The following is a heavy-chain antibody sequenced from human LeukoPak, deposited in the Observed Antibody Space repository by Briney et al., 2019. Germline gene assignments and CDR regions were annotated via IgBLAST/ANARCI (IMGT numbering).Heavy chain of an antibody. CDR3: ARAKGPTSPQGGAFDI. D-gene: IGHD1-1*01. CDR2: IYSGGST. J-gene: IGHJ3*02. V-gene: IGHV3-66*02. CDR1: GFTVSSNY. Sequence: PGGSLRLSCAASGFTVSSNYMSWVRQAPGKGLEWVSVIYSGGSTYYADSVKGRFTISRDNSKNTLYLQMNSLRAEDTAVYYCARAKGPTSPQGGAFDIWGQGTMVTVSS.